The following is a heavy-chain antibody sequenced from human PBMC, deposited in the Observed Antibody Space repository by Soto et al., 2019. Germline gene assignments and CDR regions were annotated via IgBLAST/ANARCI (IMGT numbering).Heavy chain of an antibody. J-gene: IGHJ6*02. V-gene: IGHV3-11*01. CDR1: GFTFSDSY. CDR2: ITFSGNTV. CDR3: ARVSWREKYGMDV. Sequence: GGSLRLSCAASGFTFSDSYTSWIRQAPGKGLEWISYITFSGNTVYYADSLKGRFTISRDNAKNSLYLQMNRLRAEDTAVYYCARVSWREKYGMDVWGQGTTVTVSS.